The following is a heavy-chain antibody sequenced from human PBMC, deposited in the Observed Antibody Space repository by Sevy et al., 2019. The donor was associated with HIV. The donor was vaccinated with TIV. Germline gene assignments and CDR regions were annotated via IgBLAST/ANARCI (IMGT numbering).Heavy chain of an antibody. CDR1: GFTVSSNY. Sequence: GGSLRLSCAASGFTVSSNYMSWVRQAPGKGLEWVSVIYSGGSTYYADSVKGRFTISRYNSKNTLYLQMNSLRAEDTAVYYCARASYGPAFDIWGQGTMVTVSS. CDR3: ARASYGPAFDI. J-gene: IGHJ3*02. D-gene: IGHD4-17*01. V-gene: IGHV3-53*01. CDR2: IYSGGST.